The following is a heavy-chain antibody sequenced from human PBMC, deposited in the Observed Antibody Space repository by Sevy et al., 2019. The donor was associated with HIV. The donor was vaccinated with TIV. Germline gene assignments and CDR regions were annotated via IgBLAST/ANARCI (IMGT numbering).Heavy chain of an antibody. Sequence: ASVKVSCKASGYTFIGFYIHWVRQAPGQGLEWMGWINPNSGDTDYAQKFQGRVTMTRDTSATTAYMELNRLRSDDTAVYFWARRDIVKGFVSWGRGTLVTVSS. V-gene: IGHV1-2*02. J-gene: IGHJ4*02. CDR2: INPNSGDT. CDR3: ARRDIVKGFVS. D-gene: IGHD2-15*01. CDR1: GYTFIGFY.